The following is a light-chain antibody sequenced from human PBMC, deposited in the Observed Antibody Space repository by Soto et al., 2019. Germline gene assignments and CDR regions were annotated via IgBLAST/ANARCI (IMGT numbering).Light chain of an antibody. CDR3: SSYTTNNTPVV. V-gene: IGLV2-14*03. J-gene: IGLJ2*01. CDR2: DVS. Sequence: QSALTQPASVSGSPEQSITISCTGTSSDVGGYNYVSWYQQHPGKPPKLMIYDVSHRPSGVSNRFSASKSGNTASLTISGLQAEDEADYYCSSYTTNNTPVVFGGGTKLTVL. CDR1: SSDVGGYNY.